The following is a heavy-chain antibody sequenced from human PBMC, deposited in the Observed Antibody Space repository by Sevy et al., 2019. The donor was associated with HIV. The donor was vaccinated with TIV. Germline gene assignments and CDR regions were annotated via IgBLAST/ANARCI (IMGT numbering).Heavy chain of an antibody. V-gene: IGHV3-74*01. CDR2: VDNDGSGT. CDR3: TRDMYGIDY. D-gene: IGHD2-8*01. Sequence: GGSLRLSCAASGFTFTNYWMHWVRQAPGKGLVWVSRVDNDGSGTNYADPVKGRFTISRDNAKNTVYLQMNSLRAEDTAVYYCTRDMYGIDYWGQGTLVNVSS. J-gene: IGHJ4*02. CDR1: GFTFTNYW.